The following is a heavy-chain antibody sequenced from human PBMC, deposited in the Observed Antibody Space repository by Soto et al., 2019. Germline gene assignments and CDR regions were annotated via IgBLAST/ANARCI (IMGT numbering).Heavy chain of an antibody. CDR3: ARGETYLGV. J-gene: IGHJ6*02. D-gene: IGHD3-16*01. V-gene: IGHV1-69*01. CDR2: IIPIFGSR. Sequence: QVQLVQSGAEVKKHGSSVKVSCKASRDTFSKYAFNWVRQAPGQGLEWMGWIIPIFGSRNYAEKFQGRVTITADESTSTAYMELRSLRFEDTAVYYCARGETYLGVWGQGTTVTVSS. CDR1: RDTFSKYA.